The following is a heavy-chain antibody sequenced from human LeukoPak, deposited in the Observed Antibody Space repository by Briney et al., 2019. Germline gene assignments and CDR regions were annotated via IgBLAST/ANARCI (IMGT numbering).Heavy chain of an antibody. V-gene: IGHV4-34*01. D-gene: IGHD1-26*01. CDR3: ARGGGELPFDY. CDR1: GGSFSGYY. Sequence: SETLSLTCAVYGGSFSGYYWSWIRQPPGKGLEWIGEINHSGSTNYNPSLKSRVTISVDTSKNQFSLKLSSVTAADTAVYYCARGGGELPFDYWGQGTLVTVSS. CDR2: INHSGST. J-gene: IGHJ4*02.